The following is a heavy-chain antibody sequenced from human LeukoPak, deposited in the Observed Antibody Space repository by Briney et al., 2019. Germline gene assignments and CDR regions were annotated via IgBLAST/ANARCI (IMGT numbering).Heavy chain of an antibody. CDR3: AKSSFGAFDI. CDR1: AFTFSSYA. J-gene: IGHJ3*02. CDR2: ISDSGGST. D-gene: IGHD3-10*01. Sequence: GGSLRLSCAASAFTFSSYAMSWVRQAPGKGLEWVSAISDSGGSTYYADSVKGRFTISRDNSKNSLYLQMNSLRTEDTALYYCAKSSFGAFDIWGQGTMVTVSS. V-gene: IGHV3-23*01.